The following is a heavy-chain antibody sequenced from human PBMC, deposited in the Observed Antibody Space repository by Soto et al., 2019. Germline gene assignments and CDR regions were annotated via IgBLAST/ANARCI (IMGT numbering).Heavy chain of an antibody. Sequence: SETLSLTCTVSSGSISSYYWSWIRQPPGKGLEWIGYIYYSGRTNFNPSLKSRVTISVDTSKNQFSLKLSSVTAADTAVYYCGGVFITVVGGVIMEDYKGREVWGKGTTVTVS. J-gene: IGHJ6*04. CDR2: IYYSGRT. CDR1: SGSISSYY. D-gene: IGHD3-10*01. V-gene: IGHV4-59*08. CDR3: GGVFITVVGGVIMEDYKGREV.